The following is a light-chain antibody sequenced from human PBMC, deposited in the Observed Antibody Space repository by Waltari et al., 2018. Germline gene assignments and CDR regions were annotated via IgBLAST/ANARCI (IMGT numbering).Light chain of an antibody. V-gene: IGLV6-57*04. CDR2: EDN. Sequence: NFMLTQPHSVSESPGKTVTISCTRSSGSIASNYVQWYRQRPGSAPTTVTYEDNQRPSGVPDRFSGSIDISSNSASLTISGLKTEDEADYYCQSYDDSMVVFGGGTKLTVL. CDR1: SGSIASNY. CDR3: QSYDDSMVV. J-gene: IGLJ2*01.